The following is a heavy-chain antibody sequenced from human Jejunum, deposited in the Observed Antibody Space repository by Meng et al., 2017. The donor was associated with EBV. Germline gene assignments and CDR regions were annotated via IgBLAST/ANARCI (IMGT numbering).Heavy chain of an antibody. V-gene: IGHV1-2*06. D-gene: IGHD3-10*01. CDR3: ARIRYGTGTDWFDP. J-gene: IGHJ5*02. Sequence: GQLVQEGTGVKKPGASVRVSCKASGYRSTTYVIHWVRQAPGQGLEWMGRINCNNGDTDYAQKFQDRVTMTRDTSITTAYMDLTGLTSNDTAFYYCARIRYGTGTDWFDPWGQGTLVTVSS. CDR1: GYRSTTYV. CDR2: INCNNGDT.